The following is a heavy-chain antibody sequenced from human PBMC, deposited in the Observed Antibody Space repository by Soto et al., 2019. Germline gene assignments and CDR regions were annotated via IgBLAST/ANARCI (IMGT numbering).Heavy chain of an antibody. CDR2: ISYDGSNE. CDR3: TKEYIVGTTWGYFES. Sequence: VQLVESGGGVVQPGGSLRLSCAASGFIFSTYGMHWVRQVPGKGLEWVAHISYDGSNEHYADSVKGRFTVSRDNAKNTLSLQLTSLRSEDTAVYYCTKEYIVGTTWGYFESWGQGTLVTVSS. CDR1: GFIFSTYG. J-gene: IGHJ4*02. D-gene: IGHD1-26*01. V-gene: IGHV3-30*18.